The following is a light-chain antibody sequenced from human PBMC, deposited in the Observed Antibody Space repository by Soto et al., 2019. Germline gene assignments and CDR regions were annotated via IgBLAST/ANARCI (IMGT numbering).Light chain of an antibody. CDR2: NNN. Sequence: QSVLTQPPSVSGAPGQRVTISCTGSSSNSGAGYDVHWYQQLPGTAPKLLIYNNNNRPSGVPDRFSGSKSDTSASLAITGLQAEDEADYYCQSYDSSLSVRVFGGGTKLTVL. V-gene: IGLV1-40*01. CDR3: QSYDSSLSVRV. J-gene: IGLJ3*02. CDR1: SSNSGAGYD.